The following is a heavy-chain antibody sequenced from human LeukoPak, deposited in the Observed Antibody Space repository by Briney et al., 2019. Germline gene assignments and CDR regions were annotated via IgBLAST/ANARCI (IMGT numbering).Heavy chain of an antibody. CDR1: GGSISSYY. Sequence: SETLSLTCTVSGGSISSYYWSWIRQPPGKGLEWVGYIYYSGSTNYNPSLKSRVTISVDTSKNQFSLKLSSVTAADTAVYYCARWSRGNYYDSSGLDHWGQGTLVTVSS. CDR2: IYYSGST. V-gene: IGHV4-59*01. D-gene: IGHD3-22*01. CDR3: ARWSRGNYYDSSGLDH. J-gene: IGHJ4*02.